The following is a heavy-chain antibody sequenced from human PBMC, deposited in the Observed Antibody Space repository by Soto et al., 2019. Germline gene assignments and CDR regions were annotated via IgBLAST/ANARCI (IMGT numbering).Heavy chain of an antibody. D-gene: IGHD3-3*01. V-gene: IGHV4-59*01. CDR2: ICYSGST. Sequence: SETLSLTCTVSGGSISSYYWSWIRQPPGKGLEWIGYICYSGSTNYSPSLKSRVTISVDTYKNQFSLKLSSVTAADTAVYYCARDKDFWSGYYHRGYYGMDVWGQGTKVTVSS. CDR1: GGSISSYY. J-gene: IGHJ6*02. CDR3: ARDKDFWSGYYHRGYYGMDV.